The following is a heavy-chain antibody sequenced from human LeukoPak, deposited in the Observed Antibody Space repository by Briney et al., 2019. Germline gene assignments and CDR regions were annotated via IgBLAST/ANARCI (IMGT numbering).Heavy chain of an antibody. CDR1: GFTFSSYS. D-gene: IGHD2-2*01. V-gene: IGHV3-21*01. Sequence: GGSLRLSCAASGFTFSSYSMNWVRQAPGKGLEWVSSISSSSSYIYYADSVKGRFTISRDNAKNSLYLQMNSLRAEDTAVYYCARDTVRVPLTNEGDHDAFDIWGQGTMVTVSS. CDR2: ISSSSSYI. CDR3: ARDTVRVPLTNEGDHDAFDI. J-gene: IGHJ3*02.